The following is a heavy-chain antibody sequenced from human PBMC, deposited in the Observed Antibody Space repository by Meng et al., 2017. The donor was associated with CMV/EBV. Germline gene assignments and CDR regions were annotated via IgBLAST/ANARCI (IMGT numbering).Heavy chain of an antibody. CDR3: ARALYSNYDNWFDP. V-gene: IGHV1-18*01. J-gene: IGHJ5*02. CDR1: GYTFTGYG. Sequence: QVQLVQSGAEVKKPGAAVQASCKASGYTFTGYGISWVRQAPGQGLEWMGWISAYNGNTNYAQKLRGRVTMTTDTSTSTAYMELRSLRSDDTAVYYCARALYSNYDNWFDPWGQGTLVTVSS. D-gene: IGHD4-11*01. CDR2: ISAYNGNT.